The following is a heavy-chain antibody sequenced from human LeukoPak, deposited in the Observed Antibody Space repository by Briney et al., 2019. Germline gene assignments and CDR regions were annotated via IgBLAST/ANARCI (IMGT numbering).Heavy chain of an antibody. Sequence: ASVKVSCKASGYTFTSYGISWVRQAPGQGLEWMGWISAYNGSTNYAQKLQGRVTMTTDTSTSTAYMELRSLRSDDTAVYYCARRYYDTSGYYFYPWGQGTLVTVSS. D-gene: IGHD3-22*01. CDR2: ISAYNGST. CDR1: GYTFTSYG. V-gene: IGHV1-18*01. CDR3: ARRYYDTSGYYFYP. J-gene: IGHJ5*02.